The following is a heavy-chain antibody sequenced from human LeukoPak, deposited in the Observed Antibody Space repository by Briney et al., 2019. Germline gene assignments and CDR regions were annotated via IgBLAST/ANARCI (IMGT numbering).Heavy chain of an antibody. D-gene: IGHD6-13*01. V-gene: IGHV4-4*07. J-gene: IGHJ5*02. CDR1: GGSISSYY. CDR2: IYTSGST. CDR3: ARVARYSSSWYPFDP. Sequence: SETLSLTCTVSGGSISSYYWSWIRQPAGKGLEWIGRIYTSGSTNYNPSLKSRVTMSVDTSKNQFSLKLSSVTAADTAVYYCARVARYSSSWYPFDPWGQGTLVTVSS.